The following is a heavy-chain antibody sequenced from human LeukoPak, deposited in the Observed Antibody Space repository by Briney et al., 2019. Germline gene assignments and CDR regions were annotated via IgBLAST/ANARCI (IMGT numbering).Heavy chain of an antibody. CDR2: IYRGGST. J-gene: IGHJ4*02. Sequence: GGSLRLSCAASGFTVGSNYMSWVRQAPGKGLEWVSIIYRGGSTNYADSVKGRFTISRDTSKNTLYLQMNSLRAEDTAVYYCARLSAYSSAYFFDYWGQGSLVTVSS. V-gene: IGHV3-66*04. D-gene: IGHD3-22*01. CDR1: GFTVGSNY. CDR3: ARLSAYSSAYFFDY.